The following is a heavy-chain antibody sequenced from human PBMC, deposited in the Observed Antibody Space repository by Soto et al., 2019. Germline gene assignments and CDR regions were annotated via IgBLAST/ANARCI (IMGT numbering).Heavy chain of an antibody. CDR3: AKLPSFIAAAAPFDY. CDR1: GFTFSSYG. J-gene: IGHJ4*02. CDR2: ISYDGSNK. Sequence: PGGSLRLSCAAPGFTFSSYGMHWVRQAPGKGLEWVAVISYDGSNKYYADSVKGRFTISRDNSKNTLYLQMNSLRAEDTAVYYCAKLPSFIAAAAPFDYWGQGTLVTVSS. D-gene: IGHD6-13*01. V-gene: IGHV3-30*18.